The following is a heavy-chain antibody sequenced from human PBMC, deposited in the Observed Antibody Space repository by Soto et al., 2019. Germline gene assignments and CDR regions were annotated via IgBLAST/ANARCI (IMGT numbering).Heavy chain of an antibody. CDR2: IIPILGIA. Sequence: GASVKVSCKASGGTFSSYTISWVRQAPGQGLEWMGRIIPILGIANYAQKFQGRVTITADKSTSTAYMELSSLRSEDTAVYYCARDYGDDFPFFDYWGQGTLVTVSS. D-gene: IGHD4-17*01. J-gene: IGHJ4*02. V-gene: IGHV1-69*04. CDR3: ARDYGDDFPFFDY. CDR1: GGTFSSYT.